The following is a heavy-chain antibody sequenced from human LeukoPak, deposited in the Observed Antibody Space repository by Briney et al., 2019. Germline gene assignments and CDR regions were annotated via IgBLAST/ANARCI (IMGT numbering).Heavy chain of an antibody. D-gene: IGHD3-10*01. CDR1: GFTFSSYA. CDR2: ISGSRGST. V-gene: IGHV3-23*01. CDR3: AKTELLWFGELSEPFDY. Sequence: GGSLRLSCAASGFTFSSYAMSWVRQAPGKGLEWVSAISGSRGSTYYADSVKGRFTISRDNSKNTLYLQMNSLRAEDTAVYYCAKTELLWFGELSEPFDYWGQGTLVTVSS. J-gene: IGHJ4*02.